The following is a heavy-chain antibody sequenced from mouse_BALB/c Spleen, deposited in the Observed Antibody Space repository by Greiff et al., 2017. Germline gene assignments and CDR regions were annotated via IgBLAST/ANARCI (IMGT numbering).Heavy chain of an antibody. CDR2: IWGDGST. D-gene: IGHD1-2*01. CDR1: GFSLTGYG. Sequence: VMLVESGPGLVAPSQSLSITCTVSGFSLTGYGVNWVRQPPGKGLEWLGMIWGDGSTDYNSALKSRLSISKDNSKSQVFLKMNSLQTDDTARYYCARETTAPYYAMDYWGQGTSVTVSS. V-gene: IGHV2-6-7*01. CDR3: ARETTAPYYAMDY. J-gene: IGHJ4*01.